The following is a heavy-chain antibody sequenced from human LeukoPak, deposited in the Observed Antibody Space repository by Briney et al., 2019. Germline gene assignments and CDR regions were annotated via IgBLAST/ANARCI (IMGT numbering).Heavy chain of an antibody. CDR3: ARSTSVNEGSRGYSALDY. CDR2: ISGSGGST. D-gene: IGHD2-15*01. CDR1: GFTFSSYA. Sequence: GGSLRLSCAASGFTFSSYAMSWVRQAPGKGLEWVSAISGSGGSTNYADSVKGRFTISRDNSKNTLYLQMNSLRAEDTAMYYGARSTSVNEGSRGYSALDYWGQGTLVTVSS. J-gene: IGHJ4*02. V-gene: IGHV3-23*01.